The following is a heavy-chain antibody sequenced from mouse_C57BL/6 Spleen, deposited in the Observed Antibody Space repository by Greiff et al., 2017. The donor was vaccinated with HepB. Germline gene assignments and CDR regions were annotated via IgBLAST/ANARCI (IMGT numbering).Heavy chain of an antibody. J-gene: IGHJ4*01. CDR2: IRNKANGYTT. V-gene: IGHV7-3*01. CDR1: GFTFTDYY. Sequence: EVKLVESGGGLVQPGGSLSLSCAASGFTFTDYYMSWVRQPPGKALEWLGFIRNKANGYTTEYSASVKGRFTISRDNSQSILYLQMNALRAEDSATYYCARRGSSLYYAMDYWGQGTSVTVSS. CDR3: ARRGSSLYYAMDY. D-gene: IGHD1-1*01.